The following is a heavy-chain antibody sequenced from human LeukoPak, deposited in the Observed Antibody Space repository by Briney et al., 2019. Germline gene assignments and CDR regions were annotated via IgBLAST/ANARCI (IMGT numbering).Heavy chain of an antibody. CDR3: TVNYCSGGSCYTL. CDR2: IRSKASNYAT. J-gene: IGHJ4*02. Sequence: GGSLRLSCAASGFTFSGSAMHWVRQASGKGLEWVGRIRSKASNYATAYDASVKGRFTISRDDSKNTAYLQMNSLKTEDTAVYYCTVNYCSGGSCYTLWGQGTLVTVSS. V-gene: IGHV3-73*01. D-gene: IGHD2-15*01. CDR1: GFTFSGSA.